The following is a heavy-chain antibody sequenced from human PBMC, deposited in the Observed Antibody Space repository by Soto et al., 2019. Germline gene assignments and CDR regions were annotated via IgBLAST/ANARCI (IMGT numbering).Heavy chain of an antibody. Sequence: ASVKVSCKASGGTFSSYAISWVRQAPGQGLEWMGGIIPIFGTANYAQKFQGRVTITADESTSTAYMELSSLRSEDTAVYYCARDQPYYGHYVAGAFDIWGQGTMVTVSS. V-gene: IGHV1-69*13. CDR2: IIPIFGTA. CDR1: GGTFSSYA. D-gene: IGHD4-17*01. J-gene: IGHJ3*02. CDR3: ARDQPYYGHYVAGAFDI.